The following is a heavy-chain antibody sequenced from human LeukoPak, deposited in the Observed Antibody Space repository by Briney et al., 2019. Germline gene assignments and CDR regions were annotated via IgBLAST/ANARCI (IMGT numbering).Heavy chain of an antibody. CDR1: GYTFTSYG. CDR3: AWQRITHQGYFDY. J-gene: IGHJ4*02. V-gene: IGHV1-69*13. CDR2: IIPIFGTA. D-gene: IGHD3-10*01. Sequence: SVKVSCKASGYTFTSYGISRVRQAPGQGLEWMGGIIPIFGTANYAQKFQGRVTITADESTSTAYMELSSLRSEDTAVYYCAWQRITHQGYFDYWGQGTLVTVSS.